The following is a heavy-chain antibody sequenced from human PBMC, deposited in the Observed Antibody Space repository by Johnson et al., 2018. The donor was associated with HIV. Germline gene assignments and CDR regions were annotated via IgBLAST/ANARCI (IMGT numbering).Heavy chain of an antibody. CDR2: IYSGGST. CDR1: GFTFSSYW. Sequence: VQLVESGGGLVQPGGSLRLSCAASGFTFSSYWMSWVRQAPGKGLEWVSVIYSGGSTYYADSVKGRFTISRDNSKNTLYLQMNSLRAEDTAVYYCAKVDTAMVNAFDIWGQGTMVTVSS. J-gene: IGHJ3*02. CDR3: AKVDTAMVNAFDI. D-gene: IGHD5-18*01. V-gene: IGHV3-66*02.